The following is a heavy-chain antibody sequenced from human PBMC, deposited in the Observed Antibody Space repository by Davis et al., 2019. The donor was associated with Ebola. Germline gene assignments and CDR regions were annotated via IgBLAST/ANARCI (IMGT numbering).Heavy chain of an antibody. Sequence: ASVKVSCKASGGTFSSYTISWVRQAPGQGLEWMGWINTNTGNPTYAQGFTGRFVFSLDSSVSTAYLQISSLKAEDTAVYYCGRCEENPDTTMVSCFDYWGQGTLVTVSS. V-gene: IGHV7-4-1*02. CDR2: INTNTGNP. D-gene: IGHD5-18*01. J-gene: IGHJ4*02. CDR1: GGTFSSYT. CDR3: GRCEENPDTTMVSCFDY.